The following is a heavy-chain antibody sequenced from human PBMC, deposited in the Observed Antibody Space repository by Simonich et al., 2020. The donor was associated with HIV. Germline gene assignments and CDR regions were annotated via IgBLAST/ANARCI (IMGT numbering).Heavy chain of an antibody. CDR1: GGSFSGYY. D-gene: IGHD3-22*01. CDR2: TNHSGTN. J-gene: IGHJ3*02. CDR3: ARLAVVIGAFDI. V-gene: IGHV4-34*01. Sequence: QVQLQQWGAGLLKPSETLSLTCAVYGGSFSGYYWSWIRQPPGKGLEWIGETNHSGTNNYNPSLKSRVTISVDTSKNQFSLKLSFVTAADTAVYYCARLAVVIGAFDIWGQGTMATVSS.